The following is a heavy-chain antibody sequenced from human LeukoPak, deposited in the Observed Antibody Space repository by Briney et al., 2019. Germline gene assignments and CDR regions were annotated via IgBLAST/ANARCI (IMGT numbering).Heavy chain of an antibody. Sequence: SETLSLTCTVSGGSISSSSYYWGWIRQPPGKGLEWIGSIYYSGSTYYNPSLKSRVTISVDTSKNQFSLKLSSVTAADTAVYYRSKNTNVVVANPWGQGTLVTVSS. J-gene: IGHJ5*02. V-gene: IGHV4-39*01. CDR3: SKNTNVVVANP. CDR1: GGSISSSSYY. D-gene: IGHD2-2*01. CDR2: IYYSGST.